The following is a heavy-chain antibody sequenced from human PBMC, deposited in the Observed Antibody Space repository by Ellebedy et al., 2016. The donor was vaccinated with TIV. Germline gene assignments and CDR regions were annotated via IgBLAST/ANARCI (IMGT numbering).Heavy chain of an antibody. CDR1: GFTFSSHN. J-gene: IGHJ4*02. CDR3: ARGPYYSDPSAPYAHY. Sequence: GESLKISXSLFGFTFSSHNVNWVRQPPGKGLEWVSHISSRDPTIYYADSVKGRFTISRDNAKSTLYLQMNSLGAEDTAVYYCARGPYYSDPSAPYAHYWGQGTLVTVSS. V-gene: IGHV3-48*04. D-gene: IGHD3-22*01. CDR2: ISSRDPTI.